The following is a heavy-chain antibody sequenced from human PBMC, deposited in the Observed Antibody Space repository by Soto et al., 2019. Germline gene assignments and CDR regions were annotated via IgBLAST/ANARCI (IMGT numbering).Heavy chain of an antibody. CDR2: IYSGGST. Sequence: GSLRLSCAASGFTVSSNCMSWVRQAPGKGLEWVSVIYSGGSTYYADSVKGRFTISRDNSKNTLYLQMNSLRAEDTAVYYCARTFRSSGYYLDYWGQGTLVTVSS. V-gene: IGHV3-53*01. CDR3: ARTFRSSGYYLDY. J-gene: IGHJ4*02. D-gene: IGHD3-22*01. CDR1: GFTVSSNC.